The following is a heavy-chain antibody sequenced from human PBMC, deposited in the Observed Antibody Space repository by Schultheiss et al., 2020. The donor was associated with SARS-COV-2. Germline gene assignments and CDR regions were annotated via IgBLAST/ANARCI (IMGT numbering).Heavy chain of an antibody. V-gene: IGHV4-39*01. CDR1: GGSISSSSYY. D-gene: IGHD5-24*01. Sequence: SETLSLTCTVSGGSISSSSYYWGWIRQPPGKGLEWIGEINHSGSTNYNPSLKSRVTISVDTSKNQFSLKLSSVTAADTAVYYCASRGSGNSYYGMDVWGQGTTVTVSS. CDR3: ASRGSGNSYYGMDV. CDR2: INHSGST. J-gene: IGHJ6*02.